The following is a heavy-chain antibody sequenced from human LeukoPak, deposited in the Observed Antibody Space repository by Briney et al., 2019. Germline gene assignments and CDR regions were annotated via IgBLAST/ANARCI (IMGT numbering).Heavy chain of an antibody. J-gene: IGHJ4*02. CDR1: GFTFSSYG. CDR2: ISYDGSNK. CDR3: AKDEAKRSFYFDY. V-gene: IGHV3-30*18. Sequence: TGGFLRLSCAASGFTFSSYGMHWVRQAPGKGLEWVAVISYDGSNKYYADSVKGRFTISRDNSKNTLYLQMNSLRAEDTAVYYCAKDEAKRSFYFDYWGQGTLVTVSS. D-gene: IGHD1-26*01.